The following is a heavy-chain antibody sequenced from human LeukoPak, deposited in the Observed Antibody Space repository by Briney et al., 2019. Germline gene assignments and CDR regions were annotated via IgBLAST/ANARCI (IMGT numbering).Heavy chain of an antibody. D-gene: IGHD6-13*01. CDR3: ASGRIAAVNYYYYYGMDV. CDR1: GFTFSSYA. J-gene: IGHJ6*02. CDR2: ISYDGSNK. V-gene: IGHV3-30-3*01. Sequence: GGSLRLSCAASGFTFSSYAMHWVRQAPGKGLEWVAVISYDGSNKYYADSVKGRFTISRDNSKNTPYLQMNSLRAEDTAVYYCASGRIAAVNYYYYYGMDVWGQGTTATVSS.